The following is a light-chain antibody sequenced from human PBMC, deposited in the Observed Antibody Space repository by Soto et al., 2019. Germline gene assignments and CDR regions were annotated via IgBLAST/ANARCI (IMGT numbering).Light chain of an antibody. V-gene: IGKV3-15*01. Sequence: ETVMTQSEATLSVSPGERATLSCRASQSIHTNLAWYQQKPGQPPRLLIYGASTRVTGIPTRFSGSGSGTEFTLTISSLQSEDFAVYYCQQRSNWPPTFGGGTKVEIK. CDR1: QSIHTN. CDR3: QQRSNWPPT. CDR2: GAS. J-gene: IGKJ4*01.